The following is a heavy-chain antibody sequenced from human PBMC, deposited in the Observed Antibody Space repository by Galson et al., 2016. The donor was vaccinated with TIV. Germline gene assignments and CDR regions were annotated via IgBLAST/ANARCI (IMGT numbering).Heavy chain of an antibody. CDR3: ATARLGIFNYVDS. CDR2: FDPENDRA. D-gene: IGHD3-9*01. CDR1: GYTLSDLS. J-gene: IGHJ4*02. V-gene: IGHV1-24*01. Sequence: SVKVSCKVSGYTLSDLSMHWVRQAPGKGLEWMGGFDPENDRAIYAERFKGRVTMTDDTSTDTSSLELRRLRSDDTAVYFCATARLGIFNYVDSWGQGTLVTVSS.